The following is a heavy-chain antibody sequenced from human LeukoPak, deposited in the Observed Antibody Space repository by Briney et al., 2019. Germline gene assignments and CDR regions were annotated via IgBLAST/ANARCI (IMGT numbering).Heavy chain of an antibody. CDR3: AKDVRVGGGGMDV. CDR1: GFTFSRYA. Sequence: PGGSLRLSCAASGFTFSRYAMTWVRQAPGKGLEWVSLISDSGANTYYADSVKGRFTISRDNSKNTLSFQMNSLRAEDTAVYYCAKDVRVGGGGMDVWGQGTPVTVSS. V-gene: IGHV3-23*01. D-gene: IGHD1-26*01. J-gene: IGHJ6*02. CDR2: ISDSGANT.